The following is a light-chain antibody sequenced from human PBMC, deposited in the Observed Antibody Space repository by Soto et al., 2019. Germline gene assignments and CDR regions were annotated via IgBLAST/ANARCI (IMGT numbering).Light chain of an antibody. Sequence: DIQMTQSPSSLSASIGDRVTITCRPSQSISTYLHWYQQKTGEAPKLLISGPSSLQSGIPSRFSGNGSGTEFTLSITSLQREDFAIYFCQQSYSTLYTFGQGTKLEIK. V-gene: IGKV1-39*01. J-gene: IGKJ2*01. CDR2: GPS. CDR1: QSISTY. CDR3: QQSYSTLYT.